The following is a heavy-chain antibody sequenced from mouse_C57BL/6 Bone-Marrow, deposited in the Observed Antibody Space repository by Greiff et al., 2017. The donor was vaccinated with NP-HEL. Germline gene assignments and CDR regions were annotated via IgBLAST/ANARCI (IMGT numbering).Heavy chain of an antibody. CDR1: GYAFSSSW. D-gene: IGHD2-4*01. Sequence: QVQLQQSGPELVKPGASVKISCKASGYAFSSSWMNWVKQRPGKGLEWIGRIYPGDGDTNYNGKFKGKATLTADKSSSTAYMQLSSLTSEDSAVYFCARGGLWITTLFDYWGQGTTLTVSS. J-gene: IGHJ2*01. CDR3: ARGGLWITTLFDY. V-gene: IGHV1-82*01. CDR2: IYPGDGDT.